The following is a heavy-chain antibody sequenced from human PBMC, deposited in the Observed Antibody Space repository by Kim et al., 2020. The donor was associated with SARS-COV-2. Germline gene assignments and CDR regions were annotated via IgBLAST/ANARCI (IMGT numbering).Heavy chain of an antibody. CDR2: INPNSGGT. J-gene: IGHJ3*02. Sequence: ASVKVSCKASGYTFTGYYMHWVRQAPGQGLEWMGWINPNSGGTNYAQKFQGRVTMTRDTSISTAYMELSRLRSDDTAVYYCARARLYYDSSGYLRAFDIWGQETMVSVSP. V-gene: IGHV1-2*02. D-gene: IGHD3-22*01. CDR3: ARARLYYDSSGYLRAFDI. CDR1: GYTFTGYY.